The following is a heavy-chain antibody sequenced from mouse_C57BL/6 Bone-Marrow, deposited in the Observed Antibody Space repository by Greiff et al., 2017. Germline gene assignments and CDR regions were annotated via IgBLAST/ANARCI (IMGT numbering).Heavy chain of an antibody. CDR3: ARCGMVTTEAY. D-gene: IGHD2-2*01. J-gene: IGHJ3*01. CDR2: IYPSDSET. Sequence: VKLKQPGAELVRPGSSVKLSCKASGYNFTSYWMDWVKQRPGQGLEWIGNIYPSDSETHYNQKFKDKATLTVDKSSSTAYMQLSSLTSEDSAVYYCARCGMVTTEAYWGQGTLVTVSA. CDR1: GYNFTSYW. V-gene: IGHV1-61*01.